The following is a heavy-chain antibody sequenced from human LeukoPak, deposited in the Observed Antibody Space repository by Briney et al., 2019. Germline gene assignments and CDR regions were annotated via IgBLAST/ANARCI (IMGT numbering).Heavy chain of an antibody. J-gene: IGHJ6*04. V-gene: IGHV3-48*03. CDR1: GFTFSSYE. CDR2: ISSSGSTI. D-gene: IGHD3-16*01. Sequence: GGSLRLSCAASGFTFSSYEMNWVRQAPGKELEWVSYISSSGSTIYYADSVKGRFTISRDNAKNSVDLQMNSLRAEDTAVYYCAKHDDYIWGRMDVWGKGTTVTISS. CDR3: AKHDDYIWGRMDV.